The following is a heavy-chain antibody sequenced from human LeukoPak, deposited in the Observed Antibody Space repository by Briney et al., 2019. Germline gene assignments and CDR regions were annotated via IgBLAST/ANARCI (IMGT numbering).Heavy chain of an antibody. Sequence: SETLSLTCAVYGGSFSGYYWSWIRQPPGKGLEWIGEINHSGSTNYNPSLKSRVTISVDTSKNQFSLKLSSVTAADTAVYYCARGGGGAKAFYFDYWGQGSLVTVSS. CDR3: ARGGGGAKAFYFDY. D-gene: IGHD1-26*01. CDR1: GGSFSGYY. V-gene: IGHV4-34*01. J-gene: IGHJ4*02. CDR2: INHSGST.